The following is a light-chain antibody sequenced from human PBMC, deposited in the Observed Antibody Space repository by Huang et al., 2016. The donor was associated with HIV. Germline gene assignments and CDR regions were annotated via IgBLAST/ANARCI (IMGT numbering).Light chain of an antibody. V-gene: IGKV1-33*01. CDR1: QDISNY. CDR3: QHYDDPYT. CDR2: DAS. J-gene: IGKJ2*01. Sequence: DIQMTQSPSSLSASVGDRVTITCQASQDISNYLSWYQHKPGRAPKTLIFDASSLETGVPSRFSGSGSGTYFTLTIASLQPEDVATYYCQHYDDPYTFGQGTKLEIK.